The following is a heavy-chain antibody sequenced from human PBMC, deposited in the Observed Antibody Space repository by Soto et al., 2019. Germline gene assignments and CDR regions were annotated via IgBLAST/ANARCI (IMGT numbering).Heavy chain of an antibody. CDR3: ARRFRLNSSSQRQSYYFDY. J-gene: IGHJ4*02. D-gene: IGHD6-13*01. CDR2: IYYSGST. Sequence: SETLSLTCTVSADSASSASYYLTWIRQPPGKGLEWIGNIYYSGSTNYNPSLKSRVTISINTSKNQFSLKLSSVTAADTAVYYCARRFRLNSSSQRQSYYFDYWGQGTLVTVSS. CDR1: ADSASSASYY. V-gene: IGHV4-61*01.